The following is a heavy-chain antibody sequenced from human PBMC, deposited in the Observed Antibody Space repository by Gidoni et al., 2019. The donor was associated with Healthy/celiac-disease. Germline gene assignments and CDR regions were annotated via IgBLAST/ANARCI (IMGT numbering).Heavy chain of an antibody. D-gene: IGHD3-10*01. V-gene: IGHV3-30-3*01. J-gene: IGHJ1*01. Sequence: QVQLVESGGGVVQPGRSLRLSCAASGFTFSSYAMHWVRQAPGKGLEWVAVISYDGSNKYYADSVKGRFTISRDNSKNTLYLQMNSLRAEDTAVYYCARDETPNGFYGSGSYYNVGYFQHWGQGTLVTVSS. CDR2: ISYDGSNK. CDR1: GFTFSSYA. CDR3: ARDETPNGFYGSGSYYNVGYFQH.